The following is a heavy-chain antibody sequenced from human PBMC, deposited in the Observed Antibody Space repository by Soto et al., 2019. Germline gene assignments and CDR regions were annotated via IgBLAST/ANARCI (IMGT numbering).Heavy chain of an antibody. CDR3: ARSYARWFDP. CDR2: IYYSGST. D-gene: IGHD2-2*01. V-gene: IGHV4-59*01. Sequence: LSLTCTVSGGSISSYYWSWIRQPPGKGLEWIGYIYYSGSTNYNPSLKSRVTISVDTSKNQFSLKLSPVTAADTAVYYCARSYARWFDPWGQGTLGTVSS. CDR1: GGSISSYY. J-gene: IGHJ5*02.